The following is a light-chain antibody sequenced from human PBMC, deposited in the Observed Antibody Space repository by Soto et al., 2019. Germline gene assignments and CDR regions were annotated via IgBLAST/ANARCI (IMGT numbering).Light chain of an antibody. CDR2: DNG. Sequence: QSVLTQPPSVSAAPGQKVTISCSGSSSNIGRNYVSWYQQFPGTVPKLLIYDNGKRPSGIPDRVSGSKSGTSAALGITGLQTGDEADYYCGTWDDSLSAVVFGGGTKLTVL. CDR3: GTWDDSLSAVV. V-gene: IGLV1-51*01. J-gene: IGLJ2*01. CDR1: SSNIGRNY.